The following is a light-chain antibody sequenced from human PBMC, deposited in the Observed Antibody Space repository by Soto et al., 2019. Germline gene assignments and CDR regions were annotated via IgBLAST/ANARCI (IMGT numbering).Light chain of an antibody. J-gene: IGKJ4*01. V-gene: IGKV1-27*01. CDR3: QKYNSAPLT. Sequence: DTQMTPSPSTLSASVGDRVTITYRASQGISNYLAWYQQKPGKVPKLLIYAASTLQSGVPSRFSGSGSGTDFTLTISSLQPEDVATYYCQKYNSAPLTVGGGTKVGIK. CDR2: AAS. CDR1: QGISNY.